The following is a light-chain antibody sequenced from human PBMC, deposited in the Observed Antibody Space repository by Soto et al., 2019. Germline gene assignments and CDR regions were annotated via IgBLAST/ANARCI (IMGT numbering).Light chain of an antibody. CDR2: GNN. CDR3: QSYDSSLSGYV. CDR1: SSNIGAGYD. Sequence: QSVLTQPPSVSGAPGQSVTISCTGSSSNIGAGYDVYWYQQLPGTAPKLLIYGNNNRPSGVPDRFSGSKSGTSASLAITGLQSQDEADYYCQSYDSSLSGYVFGTGTKVTVL. V-gene: IGLV1-40*01. J-gene: IGLJ1*01.